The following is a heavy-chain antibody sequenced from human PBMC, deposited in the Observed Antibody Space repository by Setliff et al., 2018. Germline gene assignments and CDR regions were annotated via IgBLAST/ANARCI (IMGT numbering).Heavy chain of an antibody. Sequence: GGSLRLSCVASGLSFSTSAMHWVRQAPGKGLEWVATIFGSGANTYYADSVKGRFTISRDNSKNILYLQMNSLRADDTAVYYCAKCGGDHCCPLNYYQYMDVWGKGTTVTVSS. D-gene: IGHD2-21*02. CDR3: AKCGGDHCCPLNYYQYMDV. CDR1: GLSFSTSA. CDR2: IFGSGANT. J-gene: IGHJ6*03. V-gene: IGHV3-23*01.